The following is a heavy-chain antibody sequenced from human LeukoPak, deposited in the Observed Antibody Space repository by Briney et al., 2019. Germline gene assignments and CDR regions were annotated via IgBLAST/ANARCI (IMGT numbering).Heavy chain of an antibody. Sequence: HGESLKISCKGSGYSFMHYWIGWVRQMPGKGLEWMGIIYPGDSDTRYSPSFQGQVTIPVDKSISSACVQWSSLKASDTAMYYCARLISGSWGEAFDMWGQGTMVTVSS. D-gene: IGHD6-19*01. CDR3: ARLISGSWGEAFDM. CDR2: IYPGDSDT. J-gene: IGHJ3*02. CDR1: GYSFMHYW. V-gene: IGHV5-51*01.